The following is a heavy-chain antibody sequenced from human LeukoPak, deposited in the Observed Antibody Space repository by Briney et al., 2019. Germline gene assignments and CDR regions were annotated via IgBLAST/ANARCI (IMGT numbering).Heavy chain of an antibody. Sequence: PSETLSLTCAVYGGSFSGYYWSWIRQPPGKGLEWIGEINHSGSTNYNPSLKSRVTISVDTSKNQFSLKLSSVTAADTAVYYCAGGGRVVVVAATPRAFDPWGQGTLVTVSS. V-gene: IGHV4-34*01. D-gene: IGHD2-15*01. CDR2: INHSGST. CDR3: AGGGRVVVVAATPRAFDP. J-gene: IGHJ5*02. CDR1: GGSFSGYY.